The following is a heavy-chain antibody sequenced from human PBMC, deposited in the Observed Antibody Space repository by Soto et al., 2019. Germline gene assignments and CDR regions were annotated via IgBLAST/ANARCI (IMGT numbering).Heavy chain of an antibody. D-gene: IGHD1-26*01. CDR3: AGGPKWELPDY. Sequence: QVQLVQSGAEVKKPGASVKVSCKASGYTFTSYAMHWVRQAPGQRLEWMGWINAGNGNTKYSQKFQGRVTITRDTSASTAYMELSSLISEDTAVYYCAGGPKWELPDYWGQGTLVTVSS. V-gene: IGHV1-3*01. CDR1: GYTFTSYA. CDR2: INAGNGNT. J-gene: IGHJ4*02.